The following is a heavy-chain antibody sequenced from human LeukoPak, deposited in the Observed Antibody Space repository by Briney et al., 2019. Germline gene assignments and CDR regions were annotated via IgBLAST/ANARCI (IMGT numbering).Heavy chain of an antibody. CDR3: ARASVLRYFDWLLVPLDY. J-gene: IGHJ4*02. CDR1: GFTFDDYG. CDR2: INWNGGST. V-gene: IGHV3-20*04. D-gene: IGHD3-9*01. Sequence: GGSLRLSCAASGFTFDDYGMSWVRQAPGKGLEWVSGINWNGGSTGYADSVKGRFTISRDNAKNSLYLQMNSLRAEDTAVYYCARASVLRYFDWLLVPLDYWGQGTLVTVSS.